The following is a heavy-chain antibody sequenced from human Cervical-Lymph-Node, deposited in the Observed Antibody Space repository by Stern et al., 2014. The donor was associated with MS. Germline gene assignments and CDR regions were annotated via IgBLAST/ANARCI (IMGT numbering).Heavy chain of an antibody. Sequence: QVQLVQSWAELKKPGASVKVSCKASGFALTSAGISWVRQAPCHGLEWMGWTSSYNVNTNYAKRFQDRVNMTADTSTSTAYMELRSLMSDDTAVYYSARHSIKGYNCFDTWGQGTLVTVSS. CDR1: GFALTSAG. D-gene: IGHD1-14*01. J-gene: IGHJ5*02. CDR2: TSSYNVNT. V-gene: IGHV1-18*01. CDR3: ARHSIKGYNCFDT.